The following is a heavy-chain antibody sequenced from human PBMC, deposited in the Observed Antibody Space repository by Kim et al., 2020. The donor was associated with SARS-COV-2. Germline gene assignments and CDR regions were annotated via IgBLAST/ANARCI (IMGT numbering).Heavy chain of an antibody. Sequence: GGSLRLSCATSGFTFTSNAISWVRQAPGKGLEWVSGFGSGGVNTYYADSMEGRFTISRDNSKNTVYLQMNSLRAEDTAVYYCAKGYSAGTNWYFDYWGQGPRVPVPT. CDR3: AKGYSAGTNWYFDY. D-gene: IGHD5-12*01. CDR1: GFTFTSNA. V-gene: IGHV3-23*01. CDR2: FGSGGVNT. J-gene: IGHJ4*02.